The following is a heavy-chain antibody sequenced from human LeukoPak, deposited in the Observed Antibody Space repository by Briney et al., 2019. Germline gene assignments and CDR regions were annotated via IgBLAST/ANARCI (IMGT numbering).Heavy chain of an antibody. CDR3: AKGIRSDMVSFNY. CDR1: GFIFSGYA. J-gene: IGHJ4*02. V-gene: IGHV3-30-3*01. CDR2: ISYDESNK. D-gene: IGHD5-18*01. Sequence: GGSLRLSCVASGFIFSGYAMHWVRQAPGKGLEWVAVISYDESNKYSADSVKGRFTISRDNSKNTLYLQMNSLRAEDTALYYCAKGIRSDMVSFNYWGQGTLVTVSS.